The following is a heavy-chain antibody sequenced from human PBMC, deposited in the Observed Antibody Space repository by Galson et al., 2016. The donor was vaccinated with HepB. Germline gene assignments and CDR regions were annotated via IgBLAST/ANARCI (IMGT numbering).Heavy chain of an antibody. CDR1: GFTFRNYG. D-gene: IGHD4-23*01. CDR2: IWYDGDNK. CDR3: ARGAPDHGGPSYYFGLDV. Sequence: SLRLSCAASGFTFRNYGMHWVRQAPGKGLEWVAVIWYDGDNKSYANSVKVRFTISRDNSKNTLYLQMNSLRAEDTAVYYCARGAPDHGGPSYYFGLDVWGQGTTVTVSS. V-gene: IGHV3-33*01. J-gene: IGHJ6*02.